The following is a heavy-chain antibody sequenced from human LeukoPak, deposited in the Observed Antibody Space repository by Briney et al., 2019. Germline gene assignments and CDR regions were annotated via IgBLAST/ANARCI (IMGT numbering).Heavy chain of an antibody. D-gene: IGHD3-10*01. Sequence: PGGSLRLSCAASGFTFSSYGMHWVRQAPGKGLEWVAVIWYDGSNKYYADSVKGRFTISRDNSKNTLYLQMNSLRAEDTAVYYCAKLWFGDPNPYFDYWGQGTLVTVSS. CDR3: AKLWFGDPNPYFDY. V-gene: IGHV3-33*06. CDR1: GFTFSSYG. J-gene: IGHJ4*02. CDR2: IWYDGSNK.